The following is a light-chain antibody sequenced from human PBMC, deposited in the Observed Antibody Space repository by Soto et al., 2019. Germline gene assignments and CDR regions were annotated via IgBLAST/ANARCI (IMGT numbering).Light chain of an antibody. CDR3: QQSYMTPWT. CDR1: QSVLYRSNYKSY. CDR2: WAS. V-gene: IGKV4-1*01. Sequence: EIVMTQSPDSVAVSLGERATISCESIQSVLYRSNYKSYLSWYQQRPGQPPRLLIYWASIRESGVPDRFSGSGSGTFFTLTISSLQVEDVAVYYCQQSYMTPWTFGQGTKVDIK. J-gene: IGKJ1*01.